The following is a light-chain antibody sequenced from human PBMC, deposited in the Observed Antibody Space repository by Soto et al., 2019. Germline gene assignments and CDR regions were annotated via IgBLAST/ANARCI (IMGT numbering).Light chain of an antibody. CDR1: QDISNY. Sequence: TPQSQASLSASVGGRVIITCEASQDISNYLNWYQQKPGKAPKLLIYAASTLQSGVPSRFSGSGSGTDFTLTISCLQSEDFATYYCQQYYSYPPTFGQGTKVDIK. CDR3: QQYYSYPPT. CDR2: AAS. V-gene: IGKV1-8*01. J-gene: IGKJ1*01.